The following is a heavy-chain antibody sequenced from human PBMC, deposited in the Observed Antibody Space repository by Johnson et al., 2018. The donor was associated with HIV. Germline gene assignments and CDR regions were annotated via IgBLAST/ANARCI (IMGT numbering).Heavy chain of an antibody. CDR3: AKSGLVVLVEYAPDAFDI. D-gene: IGHD2-8*02. J-gene: IGHJ3*02. V-gene: IGHV3-30*18. Sequence: VQLVESGGGLVQPGGSLRLSCAASGFTFSNYAMYWVRQVPGKGLEWVAVISYDGSNKYYTDSVKGRFTISRDNSKNTLYLQMNSLRAEDTAVYYCAKSGLVVLVEYAPDAFDIWGQGTMVTVSS. CDR2: ISYDGSNK. CDR1: GFTFSNYA.